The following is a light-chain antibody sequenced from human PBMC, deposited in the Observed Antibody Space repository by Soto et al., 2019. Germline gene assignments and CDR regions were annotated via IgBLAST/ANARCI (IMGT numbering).Light chain of an antibody. CDR2: GAS. V-gene: IGKV3-15*01. CDR1: QSVSTN. Sequence: ETVMTQSAAALSVSVGERVTLSCRASQSVSTNLAWYQQRPGQAPRLLIHGASTRATGVPDRISGSGSGTDFTLTISNLQSEDFAIYYCQQYNNWPRTFGQGTKLEIK. CDR3: QQYNNWPRT. J-gene: IGKJ2*01.